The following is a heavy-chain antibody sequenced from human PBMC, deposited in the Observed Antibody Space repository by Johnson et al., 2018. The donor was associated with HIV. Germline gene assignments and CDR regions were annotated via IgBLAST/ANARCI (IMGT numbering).Heavy chain of an antibody. D-gene: IGHD3-16*02. CDR2: ISSSGSTI. CDR3: AREARGLWRLRLGELSFLPNLHAFDI. J-gene: IGHJ3*02. Sequence: QVQLVESGGGVVRPGGSLRLSCAASGFTFSDYYMSWIRQAPGKGLEWVSYISSSGSTIYYADSVKGRFTISRDNAKNQLYLQMNSLRAEDTAVYYCAREARGLWRLRLGELSFLPNLHAFDIWGQGTMVTVSS. CDR1: GFTFSDYY. V-gene: IGHV3-11*04.